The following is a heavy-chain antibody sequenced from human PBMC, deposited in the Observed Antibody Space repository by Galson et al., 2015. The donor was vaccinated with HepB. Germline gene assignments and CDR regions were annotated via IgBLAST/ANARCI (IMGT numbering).Heavy chain of an antibody. J-gene: IGHJ4*02. V-gene: IGHV3-30*18. CDR1: GFTFSSYG. Sequence: SLRLSCAASGFTFSSYGMHWVRQAPGKGLEWVAAISYGGSNIYYADSVKGRFTISRDNTKNTLYLQMNSLRAEDTAVYYCAKDCADYDFRSGYWYPEFDYWGQGTLVTVSS. D-gene: IGHD3-3*01. CDR3: AKDCADYDFRSGYWYPEFDY. CDR2: ISYGGSNI.